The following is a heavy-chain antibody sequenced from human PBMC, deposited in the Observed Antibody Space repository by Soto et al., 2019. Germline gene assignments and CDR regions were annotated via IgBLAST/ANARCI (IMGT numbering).Heavy chain of an antibody. CDR3: ARGPGSHYYYCMDV. V-gene: IGHV1-69*12. J-gene: IGHJ6*02. D-gene: IGHD2-15*01. CDR1: GGTFSSYA. Sequence: QVQLVQSGAEVKKPGSSVKVSCKASGGTFSSYAISWVRQAPGQGLAWMGGIIPIFGTATYAQKFQGRVTITADESTSTAYMELSSLRSEDTAVYYCARGPGSHYYYCMDVWGQGTTVTVSS. CDR2: IIPIFGTA.